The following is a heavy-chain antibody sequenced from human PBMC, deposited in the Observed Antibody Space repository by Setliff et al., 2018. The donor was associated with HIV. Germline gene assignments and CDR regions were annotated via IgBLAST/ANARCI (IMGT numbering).Heavy chain of an antibody. CDR2: IYYSGST. CDR3: ARDHCGGDCFLDY. V-gene: IGHV4-59*11. D-gene: IGHD2-21*01. Sequence: TLSLTCTVSGGSISSHYWSWIRQPPGKGLEWIGYIYYSGSTNYNPSLKSRVTISVDTSKNQFSLKLSSVTAADTAVYYCARDHCGGDCFLDYWGQGTLVTVSS. CDR1: GGSISSHY. J-gene: IGHJ4*02.